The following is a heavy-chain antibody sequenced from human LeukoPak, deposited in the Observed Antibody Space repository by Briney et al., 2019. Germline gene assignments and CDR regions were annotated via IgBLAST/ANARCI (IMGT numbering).Heavy chain of an antibody. CDR1: GFTFTTYT. V-gene: IGHV3-30-3*01. D-gene: IGHD6-13*01. Sequence: GGSLRLSCAASGFTFTTYTMYWVRQAPGKGLEWVSIISYVGTNKYYTDSVKGRFTISRDNSKNTVYLQMNSLRADDTAVYYCAGWRGSSWYGAYWGQGTLVTVSS. J-gene: IGHJ4*02. CDR2: ISYVGTNK. CDR3: AGWRGSSWYGAY.